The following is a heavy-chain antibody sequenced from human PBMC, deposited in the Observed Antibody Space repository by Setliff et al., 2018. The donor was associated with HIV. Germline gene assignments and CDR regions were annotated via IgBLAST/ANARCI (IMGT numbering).Heavy chain of an antibody. J-gene: IGHJ6*02. V-gene: IGHV4-4*08. CDR1: GGSINYYY. CDR2: IHPSGET. CDR3: ARKAADVSGGGMDV. Sequence: SSETLSLTCTVSGGSINYYYWSWIRQPPGKNPEYIGYIHPSGETYYSPSLMSRLTISLDTANNRFSLRLTSATAADTAIYYCARKAADVSGGGMDVWGQGTTVTV. D-gene: IGHD2-15*01.